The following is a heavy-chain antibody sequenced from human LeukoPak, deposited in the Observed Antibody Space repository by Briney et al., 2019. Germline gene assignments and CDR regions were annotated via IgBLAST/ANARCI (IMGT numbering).Heavy chain of an antibody. CDR3: ARGFEYGSFAY. CDR1: GYRFTVYH. Sequence: AAVTVCCTCSGYRFTVYHIHLVRQAPGQGLEWMGWINPNNGGTNYSQEFQGRGTMTRGTSINTASMELSSMRPDDTALYYCARGFEYGSFAYCGQPTLVTAYS. D-gene: IGHD6-6*01. J-gene: IGHJ1*01. CDR2: INPNNGGT. V-gene: IGHV1-2*02.